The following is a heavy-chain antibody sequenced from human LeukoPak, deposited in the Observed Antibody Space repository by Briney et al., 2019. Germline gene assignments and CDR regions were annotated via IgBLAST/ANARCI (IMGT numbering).Heavy chain of an antibody. CDR2: ISGSGGST. V-gene: IGHV3-23*01. D-gene: IGHD3-22*01. Sequence: GGSLRLSCAASGFTFSNYAMSWVRQAPGKGLEWVSLISGSGGSTYYADSAKGRFTISRDNSKNTLYLHMNSPRAEDTAVYYCAKSICGYYYDSSGYCHFDYWGQGTLVTVSS. CDR3: AKSICGYYYDSSGYCHFDY. J-gene: IGHJ4*02. CDR1: GFTFSNYA.